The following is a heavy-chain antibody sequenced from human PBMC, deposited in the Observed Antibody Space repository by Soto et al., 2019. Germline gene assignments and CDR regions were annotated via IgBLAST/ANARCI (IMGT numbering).Heavy chain of an antibody. D-gene: IGHD3-22*01. V-gene: IGHV4-34*01. CDR2: IYHNGKS. CDR1: GGSFSNYA. CDR3: ARGGYWRFDY. J-gene: IGHJ4*02. Sequence: QVQIQQWGGGLLKPSETLSLSCTVYGGSFSNYAWSWIRQPPGRGLEWIGEIYHNGKSDYNPSLKSRVTIAVDTSKNHFSLKLSSVIAADTAVYFCARGGYWRFDYWGQGALVTVSS.